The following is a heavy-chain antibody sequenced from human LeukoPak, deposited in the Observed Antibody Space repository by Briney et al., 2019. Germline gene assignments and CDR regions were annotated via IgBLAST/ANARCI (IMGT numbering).Heavy chain of an antibody. J-gene: IGHJ4*02. CDR1: GFVFNEYA. D-gene: IGHD3-10*01. Sequence: GGSLRLSCAASGFVFNEYAMHWVRQAPGKGLEWVSGINWNNGSMEYADSVKGRFSISRDNAKNSLFPQMNRLTPEDTALYYCAKDFTGTYYTRFDYWGQGILVTVSS. V-gene: IGHV3-9*01. CDR3: AKDFTGTYYTRFDY. CDR2: INWNNGSM.